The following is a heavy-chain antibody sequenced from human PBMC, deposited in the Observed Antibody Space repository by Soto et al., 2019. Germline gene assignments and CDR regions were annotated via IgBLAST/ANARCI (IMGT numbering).Heavy chain of an antibody. J-gene: IGHJ6*02. CDR3: AREPVGDYDLGRNYYYYGMDV. V-gene: IGHV3-33*01. CDR2: IWYDGGKK. D-gene: IGHD4-17*01. CDR1: GFTFSSFG. Sequence: QEQLVESGGGVVQPGRSLRLSCAASGFTFSSFGMHWLRQAPGKGPEWVAVIWYDGGKKEYADSVKGRFTISRDNSKNTLYLQMSSLRDEDTAVYYCAREPVGDYDLGRNYYYYGMDVWGQGTTVTVSS.